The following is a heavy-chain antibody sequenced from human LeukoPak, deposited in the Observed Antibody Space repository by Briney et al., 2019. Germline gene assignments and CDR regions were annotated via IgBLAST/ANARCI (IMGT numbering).Heavy chain of an antibody. CDR3: ARDQYSYAHAAH. Sequence: GGSLRLSCAASGFTVSSNYMSWVRQAPGKGLEWVSVIYSGGTTCYADSVKGRFTISRDNSKNTLHLQMNSLRAEDTAVYYCARDQYSYAHAAHWGQGTLVSVSS. CDR2: IYSGGTT. D-gene: IGHD5-18*01. CDR1: GFTVSSNY. J-gene: IGHJ4*02. V-gene: IGHV3-66*01.